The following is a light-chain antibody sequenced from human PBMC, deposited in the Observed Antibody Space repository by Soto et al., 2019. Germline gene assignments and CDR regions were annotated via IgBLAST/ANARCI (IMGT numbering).Light chain of an antibody. CDR3: QTWGTGTRGV. CDR2: LNSDGSH. Sequence: QSVLTQSPSASASLGASVKLTCTLSSGHSSYAIAWHQQQPEKGPRYLMKLNSDGSHSKGDGIPDRFAGSSSGAERYRTSASLQSEDEADYYCQTWGTGTRGVFGGGTELTVL. J-gene: IGLJ3*02. CDR1: SGHSSYA. V-gene: IGLV4-69*01.